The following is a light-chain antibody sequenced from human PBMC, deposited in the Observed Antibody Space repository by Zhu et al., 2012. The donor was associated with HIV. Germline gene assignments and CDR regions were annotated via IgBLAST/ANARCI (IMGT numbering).Light chain of an antibody. Sequence: EIVMTQSPVTLSVSPGERVTLSCRASQSVSSNLAWYQQKSGQAPRLLIYGASTRATGIPARFSASGSGTDFTLTISIMQSDDFAIYYCQHYNHWPLTFGGGSKVEIK. CDR3: QHYNHWPLT. CDR2: GAS. J-gene: IGKJ4*01. V-gene: IGKV3-15*01. CDR1: QSVSSN.